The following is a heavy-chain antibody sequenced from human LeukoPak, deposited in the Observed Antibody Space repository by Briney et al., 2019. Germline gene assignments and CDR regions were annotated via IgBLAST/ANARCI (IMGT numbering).Heavy chain of an antibody. J-gene: IGHJ6*02. Sequence: GGSLRLSCAASGFSFSSYSMNWVRPAPGKGLEWVSYISSSSSTIYYADSVKGRFTISRDNAKNSLYLQMNSLRAEDTAVYYCARWPRYCSGGSCYHYYYGMDVWGQGTTVTVSS. CDR1: GFSFSSYS. D-gene: IGHD2-15*01. CDR3: ARWPRYCSGGSCYHYYYGMDV. V-gene: IGHV3-48*01. CDR2: ISSSSSTI.